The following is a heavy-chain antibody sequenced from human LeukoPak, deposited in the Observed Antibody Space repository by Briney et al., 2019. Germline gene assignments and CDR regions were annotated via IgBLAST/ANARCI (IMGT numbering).Heavy chain of an antibody. V-gene: IGHV6-1*01. D-gene: IGHD4-17*01. CDR3: ARDYGDWFYFDY. Sequence: SQTLSLTCAISGDSVSSNSAAWHWIRHSPSRGLEWLGRTYYRSKWYNDYAVSVKSRMTINPDTSKNQFSLQVKSVTPEDTAVYYCARDYGDWFYFDYWGQGTLVTVSS. CDR1: GDSVSSNSAA. J-gene: IGHJ4*02. CDR2: TYYRSKWYN.